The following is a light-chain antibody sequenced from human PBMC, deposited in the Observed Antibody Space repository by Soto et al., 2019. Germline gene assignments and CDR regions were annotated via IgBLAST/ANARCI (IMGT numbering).Light chain of an antibody. CDR2: EVT. CDR3: SSYTSSNTLVV. Sequence: QPASVSGSPGQSITISCIGTSSDVGGYIYVSWYQQHPGKAPKLMIYEVTNRASGVSNRFSGSKSGNTASLTISGLQSEDEADYYCSSYTSSNTLVVFGGGTKLTVL. J-gene: IGLJ2*01. V-gene: IGLV2-14*01. CDR1: SSDVGGYIY.